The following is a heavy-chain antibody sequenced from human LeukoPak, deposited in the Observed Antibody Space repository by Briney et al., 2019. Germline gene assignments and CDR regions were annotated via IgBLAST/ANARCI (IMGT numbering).Heavy chain of an antibody. Sequence: GGSLRLSCAASGFTFSSYAMSWVRQAPGKGLEWVSSISSSSSSYIYYADSVKGRFTISRDNAKNSLYLQMNSLRAEDTAVYYCAKVQGSGSYYGVGDFDYWGQGTLVTVSS. J-gene: IGHJ4*02. CDR2: ISSSSSSYI. V-gene: IGHV3-21*04. CDR1: GFTFSSYA. CDR3: AKVQGSGSYYGVGDFDY. D-gene: IGHD3-10*01.